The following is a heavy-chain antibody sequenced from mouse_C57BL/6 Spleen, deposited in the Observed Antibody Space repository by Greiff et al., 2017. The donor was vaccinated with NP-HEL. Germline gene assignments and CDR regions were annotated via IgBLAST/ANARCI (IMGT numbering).Heavy chain of an antibody. CDR1: GFTFSSYA. Sequence: EVKVVESGEGLVKPGGSLKLSCAASGFTFSSYAMSWVRQTPEKRLEWVAYISSGGDYIYYADTVKGRFTISRDNARNTLYLQMSSLKSEDTAMYYCTRDLLDYDGVDYWGQGTTLTVSS. J-gene: IGHJ2*01. CDR3: TRDLLDYDGVDY. V-gene: IGHV5-9-1*02. D-gene: IGHD2-4*01. CDR2: ISSGGDYI.